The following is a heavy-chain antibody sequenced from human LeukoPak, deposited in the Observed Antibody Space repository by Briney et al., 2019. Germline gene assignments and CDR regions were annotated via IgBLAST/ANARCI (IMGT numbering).Heavy chain of an antibody. CDR2: IRSKAYGGTT. Sequence: PGRSLRLSCTASGFTFGDYAMSWVRQAPGKGLEWVGFIRSKAYGGTTEYAASVKGRSTISRDDSKSIAYLQMNSLKTEDTAVYYCAKDCCSNTGLFDYWGQGTRVTVSS. D-gene: IGHD2-2*01. CDR1: GFTFGDYA. V-gene: IGHV3-49*04. J-gene: IGHJ4*02. CDR3: AKDCCSNTGLFDY.